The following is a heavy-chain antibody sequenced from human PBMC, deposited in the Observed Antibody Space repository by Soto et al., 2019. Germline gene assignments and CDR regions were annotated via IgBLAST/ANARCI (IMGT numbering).Heavy chain of an antibody. CDR3: AKARCSTTNCYVPDY. J-gene: IGHJ4*02. CDR1: GFTFSTYT. CDR2: ISGSGASP. D-gene: IGHD2-2*01. Sequence: EVQLLESGGGLVQPGGSLRLSCAASGFTFSTYTMSWVRRAPGKGLEWVSAISGSGASPSYADSVQGRFTISRDNPKRTLYLQMNTLRAEDTAVHYCAKARCSTTNCYVPDYWGQGTLVTVSS. V-gene: IGHV3-23*01.